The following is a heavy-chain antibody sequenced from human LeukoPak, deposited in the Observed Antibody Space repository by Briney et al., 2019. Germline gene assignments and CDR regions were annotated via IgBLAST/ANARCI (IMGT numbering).Heavy chain of an antibody. CDR2: IYPGDSDT. D-gene: IGHD2-2*01. CDR1: GYSFTSHW. CDR3: ARAPCSTSCFFDY. J-gene: IGHJ4*02. Sequence: GESLKISCKGSGYSFTSHWIGWVRQMPGKGLEWMGIIYPGDSDTRYSPSFQGQVTISADKSISTAYLQWSSLKASDTAMYYCARAPCSTSCFFDYWGQGTLVTVSS. V-gene: IGHV5-51*01.